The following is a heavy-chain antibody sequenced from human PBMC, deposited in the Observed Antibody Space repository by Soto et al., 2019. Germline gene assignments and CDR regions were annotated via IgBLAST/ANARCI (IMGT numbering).Heavy chain of an antibody. CDR2: IWYDGSNK. CDR1: GFTFSSYG. D-gene: IGHD3-10*01. V-gene: IGHV3-33*01. Sequence: QVQLVESGGGVVQPGRSLRLSCAASGFTFSSYGMHWVRQAPGKGLEWVAVIWYDGSNKYYADSVKGRFTISRDNSKNTLYLQMNSLRAEDTAVYYCARASMGYYGSGSGYYGMDVWGQGTTVTVSS. CDR3: ARASMGYYGSGSGYYGMDV. J-gene: IGHJ6*02.